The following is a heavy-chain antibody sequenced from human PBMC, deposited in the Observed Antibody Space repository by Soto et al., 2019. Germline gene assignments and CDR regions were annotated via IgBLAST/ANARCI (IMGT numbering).Heavy chain of an antibody. J-gene: IGHJ6*02. CDR3: ARDYGPTGTYYYYYGMDV. CDR1: GGTFSSYA. Sequence: ASVKVSCKASGGTFSSYAISWVRQAPGQGLEWMGWINPNSGGTNYAQKFQGWVTMTRDTSISTAYMELSRLRSDDTAVYYCARDYGPTGTYYYYYGMDVWGQGTTVTVSS. D-gene: IGHD3-10*01. V-gene: IGHV1-2*04. CDR2: INPNSGGT.